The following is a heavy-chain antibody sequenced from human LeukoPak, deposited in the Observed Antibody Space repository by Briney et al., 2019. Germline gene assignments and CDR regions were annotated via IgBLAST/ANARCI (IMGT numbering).Heavy chain of an antibody. Sequence: RTSETLSLTCSVSGVSINDYHWTSIRQAPGKGLEWLGYISNSGTTDYNPSLKSRVTMSVDTSKNEFSLKVTSVTAADTAMYYCARVVRGAVTSNCFDPWGQGTLVTVSS. CDR1: GVSINDYH. V-gene: IGHV4-59*01. CDR3: ARVVRGAVTSNCFDP. J-gene: IGHJ5*02. CDR2: ISNSGTT. D-gene: IGHD4-17*01.